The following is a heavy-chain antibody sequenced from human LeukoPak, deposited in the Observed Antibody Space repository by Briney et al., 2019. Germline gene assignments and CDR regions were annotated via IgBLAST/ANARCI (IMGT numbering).Heavy chain of an antibody. CDR2: IYPNSGGT. D-gene: IGHD1-26*01. J-gene: IGHJ4*02. CDR1: GYTFTVYY. V-gene: IGHV1-2*02. Sequence: VASVKVSCKASGYTFTVYYMHWVRQAPGQGLEWMGWIYPNSGGTNYAQKLQGRVTMTRDTSISTAYMELSRLRSDDTAVYYCASVTRGRELHPTYYWGQGTLVTVSS. CDR3: ASVTRGRELHPTYY.